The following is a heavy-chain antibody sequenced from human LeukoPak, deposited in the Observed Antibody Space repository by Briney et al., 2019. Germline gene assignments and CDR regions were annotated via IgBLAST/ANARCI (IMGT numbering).Heavy chain of an antibody. CDR2: IYTSGST. CDR3: ARDGYSNGYPDAFDI. CDR1: GGSISSGSYY. Sequence: PSQTLSLTCTVSGGSISSGSYYWSWIRQPAGKGLEWIGRIYTSGSTNYNPSLKSRVTISVDTSKNQFSLKLSSVTAADTAVYYCARDGYSNGYPDAFDIWGQGTMVTVSS. J-gene: IGHJ3*02. D-gene: IGHD3-22*01. V-gene: IGHV4-61*02.